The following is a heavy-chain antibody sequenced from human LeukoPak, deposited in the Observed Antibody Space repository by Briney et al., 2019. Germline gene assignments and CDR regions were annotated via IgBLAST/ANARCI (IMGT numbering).Heavy chain of an antibody. Sequence: PGGSLRLSCAVSGFTVTSNYMSWVRQAPGEGLEWVSVIYSGGSTYYADSVKGRFTISRDNSKNTLYLQMNSLRAEDTAVYYCARSSTDFWSGYYLDYWGQGTLVTVSS. V-gene: IGHV3-66*01. CDR1: GFTVTSNY. J-gene: IGHJ4*02. CDR2: IYSGGST. D-gene: IGHD3-3*01. CDR3: ARSSTDFWSGYYLDY.